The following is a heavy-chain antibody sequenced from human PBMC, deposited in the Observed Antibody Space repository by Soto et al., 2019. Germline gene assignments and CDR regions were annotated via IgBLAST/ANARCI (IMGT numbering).Heavy chain of an antibody. CDR2: VSPPFRTS. CDR1: GDSFNNNG. J-gene: IGHJ6*02. D-gene: IGHD3-10*01. CDR3: ARVLYYGSGSYSPYGMDV. Sequence: QVQLVQSGAEVKKPGPSVKVSCKTSGDSFNNNGIGWVRQAPGHGLEWMGGVSPPFRTSNYARKFQGRISITADASTGTVDMELSSLTSEDTAQYYCARVLYYGSGSYSPYGMDVWGQGTTVSDSS. V-gene: IGHV1-69*01.